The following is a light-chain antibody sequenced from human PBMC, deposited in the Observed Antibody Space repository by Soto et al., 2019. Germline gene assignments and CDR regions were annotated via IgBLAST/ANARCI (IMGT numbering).Light chain of an antibody. CDR3: QQYNCLWT. CDR1: QTISGW. Sequence: DIQMTQSPSTLSASVGDRVTITCRASQTISGWLAWYQQEPGKAPNLLIYDASNLRSGVPSRFSGTGSGTEFTLTISSLQPDDFYTAYCQQYNCLWTFGPGPKVVI. V-gene: IGKV1-5*01. CDR2: DAS. J-gene: IGKJ1*01.